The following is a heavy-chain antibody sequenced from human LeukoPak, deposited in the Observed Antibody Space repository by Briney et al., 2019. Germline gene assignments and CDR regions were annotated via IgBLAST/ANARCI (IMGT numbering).Heavy chain of an antibody. Sequence: SVKVSCKASGGTFNSYAISWVRQAPGQGLEWMRGIIPIFGTANYAQKFQGRVTITTDESTSTAYMELSSLRSEDTAVYYCARGLSDYDYVWGSYRYTDWGQGTLVTVSS. CDR1: GGTFNSYA. D-gene: IGHD3-16*02. CDR3: ARGLSDYDYVWGSYRYTD. J-gene: IGHJ4*02. V-gene: IGHV1-69*05. CDR2: IIPIFGTA.